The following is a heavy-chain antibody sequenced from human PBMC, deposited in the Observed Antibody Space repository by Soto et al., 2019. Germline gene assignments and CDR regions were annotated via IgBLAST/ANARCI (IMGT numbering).Heavy chain of an antibody. CDR3: AHSLIGYYYDSSGSNWFDP. V-gene: IGHV2-5*02. CDR1: GFSLSTSGVG. J-gene: IGHJ5*02. D-gene: IGHD3-22*01. Sequence: QITLKESGPTLVKPTQTLTLTCTFSGFSLSTSGVGVGWIRQPPGKALEWLALIYWDDDKRYSPSLKSRLTITKATSNNQVVLTMTNMDPVDTSTYYCAHSLIGYYYDSSGSNWFDPWGQGTLVTVSS. CDR2: IYWDDDK.